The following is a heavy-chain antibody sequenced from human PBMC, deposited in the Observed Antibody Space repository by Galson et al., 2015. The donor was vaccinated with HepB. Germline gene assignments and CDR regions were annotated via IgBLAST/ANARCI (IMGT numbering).Heavy chain of an antibody. CDR3: ARGGGNSYADAFDV. V-gene: IGHV3-13*01. Sequence: SLRLSCAASGFTFSTYDMHWVRQGIRRGLEWVSVIGTAGDTYFPTSVKGRFSISRENATNSLYLQMNSLRVGDTAIYYCARGGGNSYADAFDVWGQGTMVTVSS. J-gene: IGHJ3*01. CDR2: IGTAGDT. CDR1: GFTFSTYD. D-gene: IGHD4-23*01.